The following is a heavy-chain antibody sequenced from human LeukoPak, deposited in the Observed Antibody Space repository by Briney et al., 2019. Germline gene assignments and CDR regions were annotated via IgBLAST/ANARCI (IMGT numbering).Heavy chain of an antibody. D-gene: IGHD5-12*01. CDR2: IYSGDNT. CDR1: GFTVSSNY. J-gene: IGHJ4*02. Sequence: GGSLRLSCAASGFTVSSNYMSWVRQAPGKGLEWVSVIYSGDNTYYADSVKGRFTVSRDNSRNTLYLQMNSLRAEDTAVYYCAKGSRGYSNYYFDSWGQGTLVTVSS. V-gene: IGHV3-53*01. CDR3: AKGSRGYSNYYFDS.